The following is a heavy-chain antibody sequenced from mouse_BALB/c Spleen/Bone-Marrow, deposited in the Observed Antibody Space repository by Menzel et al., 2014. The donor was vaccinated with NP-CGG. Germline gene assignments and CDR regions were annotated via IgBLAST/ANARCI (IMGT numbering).Heavy chain of an antibody. CDR1: GFTFTDYY. V-gene: IGHV7-3*02. J-gene: IGHJ2*01. CDR3: ARDRGGLLHDY. CDR2: IRNKANGYTT. D-gene: IGHD1-1*01. Sequence: EVKLVESGGGWVQPGGSLRLSCATSGFTFTDYYMSWVRQPPGKALEWLGFIRNKANGYTTEYSASVKGRFTISRDNSQSILYLQMNTLRAEDSATYYCARDRGGLLHDYWGQGTTLTVSS.